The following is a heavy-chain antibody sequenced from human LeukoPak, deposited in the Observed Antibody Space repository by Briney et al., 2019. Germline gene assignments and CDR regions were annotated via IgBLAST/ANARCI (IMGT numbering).Heavy chain of an antibody. Sequence: ASVKVSCKASGYTFTSYDINWERQATGQGLEWMGWMNPNSGNTGYAQKFQGRVTMTRNTSISTAYMELSSLRSEDTAVYYCARGDGGVYYYDSSGYCLGYAFDIWGQGTMVTVSS. J-gene: IGHJ3*02. CDR2: MNPNSGNT. CDR1: GYTFTSYD. V-gene: IGHV1-8*01. D-gene: IGHD3-22*01. CDR3: ARGDGGVYYYDSSGYCLGYAFDI.